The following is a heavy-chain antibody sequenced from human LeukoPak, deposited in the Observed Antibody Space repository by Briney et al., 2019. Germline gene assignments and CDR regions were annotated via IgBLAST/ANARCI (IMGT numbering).Heavy chain of an antibody. D-gene: IGHD7-27*01. CDR2: IYYSGST. CDR1: GSSISSYY. CDR3: ARSSRTGEKAFDY. Sequence: SETLSLTCTVSGSSISSYYWSWIRQPPGKGLEWIGYIYYSGSTNYNPSLKSRVTISVDTSKNQFSLKLSSVTAADTAVYYCARSSRTGEKAFDYWGQGTLVTVSS. V-gene: IGHV4-59*01. J-gene: IGHJ4*02.